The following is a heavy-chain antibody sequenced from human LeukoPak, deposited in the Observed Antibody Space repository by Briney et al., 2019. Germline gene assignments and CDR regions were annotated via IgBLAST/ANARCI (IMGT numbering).Heavy chain of an antibody. Sequence: ASVKVSCKATGCTFTGYYMHSMRQAPGQGLEWMGWISPNNGGTNYAQNFQGRVTMTRDTPISTAYMELASVRTNGTAVCDCAISVLRRGWWFDPWGQGTLVTVSS. J-gene: IGHJ5*02. D-gene: IGHD2-21*01. CDR1: GCTFTGYY. CDR2: ISPNNGGT. V-gene: IGHV1-2*02. CDR3: AISVLRRGWWFDP.